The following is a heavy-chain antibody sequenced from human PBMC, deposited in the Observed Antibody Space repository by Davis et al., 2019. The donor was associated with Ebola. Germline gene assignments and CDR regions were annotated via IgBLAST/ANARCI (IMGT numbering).Heavy chain of an antibody. J-gene: IGHJ1*01. V-gene: IGHV5-51*01. CDR1: GYSFTSFW. D-gene: IGHD4-17*01. Sequence: GESLKIPCKGPGYSFTSFWLGWVRQLPGKGLEWMGIIHPGDSDTSYSPSFQGQVTISADKSISTDYLQWSSLKASDTAMYYCGRGAYGDDGAEYFQHWGQGTLVTVSS. CDR3: GRGAYGDDGAEYFQH. CDR2: IHPGDSDT.